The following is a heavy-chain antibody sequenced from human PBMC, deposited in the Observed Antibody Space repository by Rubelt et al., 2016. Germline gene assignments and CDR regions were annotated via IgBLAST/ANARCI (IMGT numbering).Heavy chain of an antibody. CDR2: IWYDGSNK. Sequence: RLSCAASGFTFSSYGMHWVRQAPGKGLEWVAVIWYDGSNKYYADSVKGRFTISRDKSKNTLYLQMNSLRAEDTAVYYCARDRVEEGELSYFDYWGQGTLVTVSS. D-gene: IGHD3-16*02. CDR1: GFTFSSYG. J-gene: IGHJ4*02. V-gene: IGHV3-33*01. CDR3: ARDRVEEGELSYFDY.